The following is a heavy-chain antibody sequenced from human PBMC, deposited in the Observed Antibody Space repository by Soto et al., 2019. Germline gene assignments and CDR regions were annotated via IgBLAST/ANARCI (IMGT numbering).Heavy chain of an antibody. CDR1: GGTFSSYG. CDR2: IIHIFRTA. J-gene: IGHJ4*02. D-gene: IGHD5-12*01. CDR3: ARNRRGDGYNYGRGFFDY. Sequence: QVQLVQSGAEVKKPGSSVKVSCKASGGTFSSYGISWVRQATGQGLEWMEGIIHIFRTANYAQKFQGRVTITADESTRTAYMELSSLRSEDTALYCCARNRRGDGYNYGRGFFDYWGQGTLVTVSS. V-gene: IGHV1-69*12.